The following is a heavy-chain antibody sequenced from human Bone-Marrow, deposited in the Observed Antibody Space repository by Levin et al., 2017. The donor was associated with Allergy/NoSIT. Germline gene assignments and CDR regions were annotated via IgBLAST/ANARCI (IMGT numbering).Heavy chain of an antibody. Sequence: PGGSLRLSCAASGFIFSDYGMHWVRQAPGKGLEWVAVIWNDGSDKHYADSVKGRFIISRDNSKSTLFLQMNSLRVEDTGVYYCARDRHNSENHQWNPSAYWGQGTLVTVSS. CDR3: ARDRHNSENHQWNPSAY. CDR2: IWNDGSDK. D-gene: IGHD6-19*01. J-gene: IGHJ4*02. V-gene: IGHV3-33*01. CDR1: GFIFSDYG.